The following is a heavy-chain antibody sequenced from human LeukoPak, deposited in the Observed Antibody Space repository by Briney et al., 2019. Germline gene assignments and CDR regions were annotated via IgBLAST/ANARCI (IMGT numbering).Heavy chain of an antibody. Sequence: SESLSLTCTVSGVSITRRSDYWGWVRQSPGKGLEWIGRIYTSGSTNYNPSLKSRVTMSVDTSKNQFSLRLSSVNAADTAVYFCAREGTSGGLNWLDPWGQGTLVTVSS. D-gene: IGHD3-10*01. CDR2: IYTSGST. CDR1: GVSITRRSDY. CDR3: AREGTSGGLNWLDP. V-gene: IGHV4-39*07. J-gene: IGHJ5*02.